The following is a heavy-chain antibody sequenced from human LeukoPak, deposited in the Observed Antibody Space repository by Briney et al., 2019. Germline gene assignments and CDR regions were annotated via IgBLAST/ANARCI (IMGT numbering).Heavy chain of an antibody. CDR2: IQSETDGGTT. Sequence: GGSLRLSCAASGFSFSHAWMTWVRQAPGKGLEWIGRIQSETDGGTTDYAAPVKGRFTISRDDSKNMLYLQMNSLKNEDTAVYYCTTSPQWLENWGQGTLVTVSP. J-gene: IGHJ4*02. V-gene: IGHV3-15*01. D-gene: IGHD6-19*01. CDR3: TTSPQWLEN. CDR1: GFSFSHAW.